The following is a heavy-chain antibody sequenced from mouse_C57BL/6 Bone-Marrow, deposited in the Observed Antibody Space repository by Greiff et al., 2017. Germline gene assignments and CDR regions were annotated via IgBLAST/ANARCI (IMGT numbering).Heavy chain of an antibody. J-gene: IGHJ4*01. CDR3: VRQGTTVAMDY. D-gene: IGHD1-1*01. Sequence: EVKVVESGGGLVQPKGSLKLSCAASGFSFNTYAMNWVRQAPGKGLEWVARIRSKSNNYATYYADSVKDRFTISRDDSESMLYLQMNNLKTEDTAMYYCVRQGTTVAMDYWGQGTSVTVSS. CDR2: IRSKSNNYAT. CDR1: GFSFNTYA. V-gene: IGHV10-1*01.